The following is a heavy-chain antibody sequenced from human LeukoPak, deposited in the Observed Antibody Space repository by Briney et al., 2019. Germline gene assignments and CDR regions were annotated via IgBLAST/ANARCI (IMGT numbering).Heavy chain of an antibody. CDR3: ARQAYYDFWSGFAPHMDV. D-gene: IGHD3-3*01. CDR1: GGSISSSSYY. J-gene: IGHJ6*03. Sequence: SETLSLTCTVSGGSISSSSYYWGWIRQPPGKGLEWIGSIYYSGSTYYNPSLKSRVTISVDTSKNQFSLKLSSVTAADTAVYYCARQAYYDFWSGFAPHMDVWGKGTTVTVSS. CDR2: IYYSGST. V-gene: IGHV4-39*01.